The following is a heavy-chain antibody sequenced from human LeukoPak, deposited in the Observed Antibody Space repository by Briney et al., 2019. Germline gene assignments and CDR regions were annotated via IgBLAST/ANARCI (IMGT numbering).Heavy chain of an antibody. Sequence: GGSLRLSCAASGFTFTTYWMNWVRQAPGKGLEWVANIKQDGSEKYYVDSVKGRFTISRDNAKNSLYLQMNSLRAEDTAVYYCARDRGYYDSSGYYGSTQEDYWGQGTLVTVSS. CDR1: GFTFTTYW. J-gene: IGHJ4*02. CDR3: ARDRGYYDSSGYYGSTQEDY. V-gene: IGHV3-7*03. CDR2: IKQDGSEK. D-gene: IGHD3-22*01.